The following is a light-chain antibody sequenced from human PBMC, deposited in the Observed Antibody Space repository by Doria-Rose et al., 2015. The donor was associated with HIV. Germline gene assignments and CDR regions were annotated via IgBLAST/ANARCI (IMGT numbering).Light chain of an antibody. J-gene: IGLJ2*01. CDR2: QDN. Sequence: SYELTQPPSVSVSPGQTASITCSGDKLGDKYACWYQQKPGQSPVLVIYQDNKRPSGIPERSSGSNSGNTATLTISGTQAVDEADYYCQAWDGSTVVFGGGTKLTVL. V-gene: IGLV3-1*01. CDR1: KLGDKY. CDR3: QAWDGSTVV.